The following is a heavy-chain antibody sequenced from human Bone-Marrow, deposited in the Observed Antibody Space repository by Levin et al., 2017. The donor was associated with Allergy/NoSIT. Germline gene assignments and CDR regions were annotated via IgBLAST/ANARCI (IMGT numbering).Heavy chain of an antibody. CDR3: ARDSLTYYDILTGNYYYYGMDV. D-gene: IGHD3-9*01. J-gene: IGHJ6*02. Sequence: GGSLRLSCAASGFTFSDYYMSWIRQAPGKGLEWVSYISSSGSTIYYADSVKGRFTISRDNAKNSLYLQMNSLRAEDTAVYYCARDSLTYYDILTGNYYYYGMDVWGQGTTVTVSS. V-gene: IGHV3-11*01. CDR1: GFTFSDYY. CDR2: ISSSGSTI.